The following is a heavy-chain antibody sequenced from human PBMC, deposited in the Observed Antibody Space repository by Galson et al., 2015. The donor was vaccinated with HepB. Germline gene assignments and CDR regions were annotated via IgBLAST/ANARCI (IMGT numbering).Heavy chain of an antibody. CDR3: ARGGGYCSGGSCYQAYFDY. Sequence: SVKVSCKASGGTFSSYAISWVRQAPGQGLEWMGGIIPIFGAANYAQKFQGRVTITVDESTSTAYMELSSLRSEDTAVYYCARGGGYCSGGSCYQAYFDYWGQGTLVTVSS. V-gene: IGHV1-69*13. CDR2: IIPIFGAA. D-gene: IGHD2-15*01. J-gene: IGHJ4*02. CDR1: GGTFSSYA.